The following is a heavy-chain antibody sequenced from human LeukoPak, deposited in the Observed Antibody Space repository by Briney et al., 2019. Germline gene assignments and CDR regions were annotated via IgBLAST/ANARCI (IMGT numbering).Heavy chain of an antibody. CDR3: ARELDSSGYFHFDY. J-gene: IGHJ4*02. CDR2: IIPIFGTA. V-gene: IGHV1-69*05. D-gene: IGHD3-22*01. CDR1: GYTFTGYY. Sequence: GASVKVSCKASGYTFTGYYMHWVRQAPGQGLEWMGGIIPIFGTANYAQKFQGRVTITTDESTSTAYMELSSLRSEDTAVYYCARELDSSGYFHFDYWGQGTLVTVSS.